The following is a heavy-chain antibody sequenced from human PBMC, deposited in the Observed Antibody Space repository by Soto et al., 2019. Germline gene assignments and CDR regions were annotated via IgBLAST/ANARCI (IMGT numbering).Heavy chain of an antibody. V-gene: IGHV3-23*01. CDR3: AKDLGYDILTGYLDY. CDR1: GFTFSSYG. J-gene: IGHJ4*02. CDR2: ISGSGGST. Sequence: GGSLRLSCAASGFTFSSYGMHWVRQAPGKGLEWVSAISGSGGSTYYADSVKGRFTISRDNSKNTLYLQMNSLRAEDTAVYYCAKDLGYDILTGYLDYWGQGTLVTVSS. D-gene: IGHD3-9*01.